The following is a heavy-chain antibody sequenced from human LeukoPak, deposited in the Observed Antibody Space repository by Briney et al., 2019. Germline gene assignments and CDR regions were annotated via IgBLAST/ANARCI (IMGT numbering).Heavy chain of an antibody. V-gene: IGHV4-59*01. CDR1: GGSISSYY. D-gene: IGHD6-13*01. J-gene: IGHJ4*02. CDR3: ARTYPEINDRSSWYLPSYYFDY. Sequence: PSETLSLTCTVSGGSISSYYWSWIRQAPGKGLEWIGYIHHSGSTNYNPSLKSRVSISVDTSENQFSLKLSSVTAADTAVYYCARTYPEINDRSSWYLPSYYFDYWGQGTLVTVSS. CDR2: IHHSGST.